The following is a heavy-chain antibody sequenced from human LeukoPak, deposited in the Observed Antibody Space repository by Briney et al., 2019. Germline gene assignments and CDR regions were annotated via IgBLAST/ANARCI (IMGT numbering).Heavy chain of an antibody. D-gene: IGHD3-3*01. J-gene: IGHJ4*02. Sequence: GASLRLSCAASGFTFSSYAMSWVRQAPGKGLEWVSAISGSGGSTYYADSVKGRFIISRDNSKNTLYLQMNSLRAEDTAVYYRAKNLDFWGGLFDYWGQGTLVTVSS. CDR1: GFTFSSYA. V-gene: IGHV3-23*01. CDR2: ISGSGGST. CDR3: AKNLDFWGGLFDY.